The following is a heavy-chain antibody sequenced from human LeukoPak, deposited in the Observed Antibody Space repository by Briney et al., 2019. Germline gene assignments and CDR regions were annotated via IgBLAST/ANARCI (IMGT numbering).Heavy chain of an antibody. Sequence: ASVKVSCKASGYTFTSYYMHWVRQAPGQGREWMGMINPSGGSTSYAQKFQGRATMTGDTSTSTVYMELSSLRSEDTAVYYCARDREANDSSGYPVDFDYWGQGTLVTVSS. J-gene: IGHJ4*02. V-gene: IGHV1-46*01. CDR1: GYTFTSYY. D-gene: IGHD3-22*01. CDR2: INPSGGST. CDR3: ARDREANDSSGYPVDFDY.